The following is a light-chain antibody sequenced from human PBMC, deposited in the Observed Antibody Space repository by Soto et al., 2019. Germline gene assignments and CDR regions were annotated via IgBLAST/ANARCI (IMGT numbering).Light chain of an antibody. Sequence: LTQPASVSGSPGQSITISCTGTTSDVGGYNYVSWYQQHPGKVPKLLIHEVSNRPSGVSNRFSGSKSGNTASLTISGLQAEDEADYYCLSKTSSISYVFGTGTKVTVL. J-gene: IGLJ1*01. V-gene: IGLV2-14*01. CDR1: TSDVGGYNY. CDR2: EVS. CDR3: LSKTSSISYV.